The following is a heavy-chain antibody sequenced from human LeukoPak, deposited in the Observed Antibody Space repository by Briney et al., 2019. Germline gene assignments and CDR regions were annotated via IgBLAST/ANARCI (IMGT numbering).Heavy chain of an antibody. CDR1: GGSFSGYY. V-gene: IGHV4-34*01. D-gene: IGHD6-6*01. CDR2: INHRGST. CDR3: ARPWRIATRRRGEAFDI. Sequence: SETLSLTCAVYGGSFSGYYWSWIRQPPGKGLEWIGEINHRGSTNYNPSLKTRVTISVDTSKNQFSLKLSSVTAADTAVYYCARPWRIATRRRGEAFDIWGQGTMVTVSS. J-gene: IGHJ3*02.